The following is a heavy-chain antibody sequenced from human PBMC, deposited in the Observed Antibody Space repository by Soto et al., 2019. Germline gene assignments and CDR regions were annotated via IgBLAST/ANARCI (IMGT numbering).Heavy chain of an antibody. CDR3: VAYYYDSSGWYFDL. V-gene: IGHV3-21*01. Sequence: PVGSLRLSCAASGFTFSSYSMNWVRQAPGKGLECVSSISSSSSYIYYADSVKGRFTISRDNAKNSLYLQMNSLRAEDTAVYYCVAYYYDSSGWYFDLWGRGTLVTVSS. CDR1: GFTFSSYS. CDR2: ISSSSSYI. J-gene: IGHJ2*01. D-gene: IGHD3-22*01.